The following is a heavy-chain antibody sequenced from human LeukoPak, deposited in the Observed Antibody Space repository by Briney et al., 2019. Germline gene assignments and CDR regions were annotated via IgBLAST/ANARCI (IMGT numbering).Heavy chain of an antibody. V-gene: IGHV3-30*18. CDR3: AKGYFTEVGEVYFDY. CDR2: ISYDGSNK. D-gene: IGHD4-23*01. J-gene: IGHJ4*02. CDR1: GFTFSSYG. Sequence: GGSLRLSCAASGFTFSSYGMPWVRQAPGKGLEWVAVISYDGSNKYYADSVKGRFTISRDNSKNTLYLQMNSLRAEDTAVYYCAKGYFTEVGEVYFDYWGQGTLVTVSS.